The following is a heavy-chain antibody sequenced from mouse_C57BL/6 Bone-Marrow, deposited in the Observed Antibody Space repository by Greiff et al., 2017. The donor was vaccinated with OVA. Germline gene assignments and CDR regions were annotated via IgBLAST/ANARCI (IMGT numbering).Heavy chain of an antibody. D-gene: IGHD3-2*02. CDR3: TTTRLDSSGSAWFAY. V-gene: IGHV14-4*01. CDR1: GFNIKDDY. Sequence: EVQGVESGAELVRPGASVKLSCTASGFNIKDDYMHWVKQRPEQGLEWIGWIDPENGDTEYASKFQGKATITADTSSNTAYLQLSSLTSEDTAVYYCTTTRLDSSGSAWFAYWGQGTLVTVSA. J-gene: IGHJ3*01. CDR2: IDPENGDT.